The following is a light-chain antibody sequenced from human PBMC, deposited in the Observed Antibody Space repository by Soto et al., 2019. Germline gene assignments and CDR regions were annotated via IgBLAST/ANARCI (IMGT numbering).Light chain of an antibody. V-gene: IGKV3-20*01. CDR2: GAS. J-gene: IGKJ1*01. CDR3: QQYGSSPVT. CDR1: QSVSSSY. Sequence: EIVLTQSPGTLSLSPWERATLSCRASQSVSSSYLAWYQQKPGQAPRLLIYGASSRATGIPDRFSGSGSGTDFTLTISRLEPEDFAVYYCQQYGSSPVTFGQGTKVDIK.